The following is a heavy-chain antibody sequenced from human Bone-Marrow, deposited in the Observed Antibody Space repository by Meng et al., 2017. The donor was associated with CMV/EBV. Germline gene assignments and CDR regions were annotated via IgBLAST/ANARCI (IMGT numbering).Heavy chain of an antibody. CDR1: GFTFSSYE. J-gene: IGHJ3*02. Sequence: GESLKISCAASGFTFSSYEMNWVRQAPGKGLEWVSYISSSGSTIYYADSVKGRFTISRDNAKNSLYLQMNSLRAEDTAVYYRARVGCSSTSCYTGASDIWGQGTMVSVSS. CDR2: ISSSGSTI. V-gene: IGHV3-48*03. CDR3: ARVGCSSTSCYTGASDI. D-gene: IGHD2-2*02.